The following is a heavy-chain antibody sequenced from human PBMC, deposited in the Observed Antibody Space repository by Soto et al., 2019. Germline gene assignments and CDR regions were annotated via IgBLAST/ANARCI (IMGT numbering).Heavy chain of an antibody. D-gene: IGHD5-18*01. CDR2: MNPTSGGA. J-gene: IGHJ3*02. CDR1: GYTFTDYY. Sequence: ASVKVSCKTSGYTFTDYYTHWVRQAPGQGLEWMGWMNPTSGGASFAQKFQGRVTLTRDTSIGTAYIEVNSLTSDDTAIYFCTRENIENSDGLYGAFDIWGQGTTVTVSS. V-gene: IGHV1-2*02. CDR3: TRENIENSDGLYGAFDI.